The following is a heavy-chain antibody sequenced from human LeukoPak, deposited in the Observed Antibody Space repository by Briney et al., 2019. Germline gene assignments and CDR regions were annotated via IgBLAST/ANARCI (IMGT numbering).Heavy chain of an antibody. Sequence: SEALSLTCTVSGGSISSSYWSWIRQPPGKGLECIGYIYYSGDTNYNPSLKIRVSMSLDTSKNQLSLKLSSVTAADTAVYYCARHYNYDSGGDPFDFWGQGTLVTVSS. CDR2: IYYSGDT. V-gene: IGHV4-59*08. CDR1: GGSISSSY. D-gene: IGHD3-22*01. J-gene: IGHJ4*02. CDR3: ARHYNYDSGGDPFDF.